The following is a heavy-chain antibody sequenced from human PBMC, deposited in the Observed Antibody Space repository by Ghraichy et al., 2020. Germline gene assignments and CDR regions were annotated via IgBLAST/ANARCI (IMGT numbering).Heavy chain of an antibody. Sequence: SETLSLTCAVYGGSFSGYYWSWIRQPPGKGLEWIGENNHSGRTNYNPSLKSRVTISVDTSKNQFSLKLSSVTAADTAVYYCARGGVTTLSMDVWGQGTTVTVSS. CDR3: ARGGVTTLSMDV. V-gene: IGHV4-34*01. D-gene: IGHD3-3*01. CDR2: NNHSGRT. J-gene: IGHJ6*02. CDR1: GGSFSGYY.